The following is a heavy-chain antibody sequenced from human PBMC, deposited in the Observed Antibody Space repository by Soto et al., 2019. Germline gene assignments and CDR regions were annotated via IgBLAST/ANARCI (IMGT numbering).Heavy chain of an antibody. D-gene: IGHD6-13*01. V-gene: IGHV4-59*01. Sequence: PSETLSLTCTVSGGSISSYFYIWVRQPPGKGLEWIGSVYYTGTTDYNPSLKSRVTISVDTSKTQFSLNLRSVTAADTAVYYCARDLTAVPKAIDYWCRGTLVT. J-gene: IGHJ4*02. CDR3: ARDLTAVPKAIDY. CDR1: GGSISSYF. CDR2: VYYTGTT.